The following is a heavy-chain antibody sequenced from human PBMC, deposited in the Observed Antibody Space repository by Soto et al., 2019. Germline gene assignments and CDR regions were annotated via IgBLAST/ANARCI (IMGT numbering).Heavy chain of an antibody. CDR2: INHSGST. J-gene: IGHJ6*02. Sequence: LSLTCAVYGGSFSGYYWSWIRQPPGKGLEWIGEINHSGSTNYNPSLKSRVTISVDTSKNQFSLKLSSVTAADTAVYYCARGLGTIVVVPAASYGMDVWGQGTTVTVSS. D-gene: IGHD2-2*01. CDR1: GGSFSGYY. CDR3: ARGLGTIVVVPAASYGMDV. V-gene: IGHV4-34*01.